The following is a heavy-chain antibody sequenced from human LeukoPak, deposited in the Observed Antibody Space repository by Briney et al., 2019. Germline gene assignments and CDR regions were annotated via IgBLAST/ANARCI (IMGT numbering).Heavy chain of an antibody. Sequence: GGSLRLSCAASGFTFNSYGMTWVRQAPGKGLEWVSAISGSGDNTYYGDSVKGRFTVSRDNSKNTLYLQMYNLRGEDTAVYYCAKDPTYGSGSYGDYWGQGTLVTVSS. J-gene: IGHJ4*02. D-gene: IGHD3-10*01. V-gene: IGHV3-23*01. CDR2: ISGSGDNT. CDR1: GFTFNSYG. CDR3: AKDPTYGSGSYGDY.